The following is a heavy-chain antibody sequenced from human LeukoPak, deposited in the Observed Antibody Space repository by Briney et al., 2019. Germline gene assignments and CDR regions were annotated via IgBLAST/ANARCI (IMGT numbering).Heavy chain of an antibody. D-gene: IGHD3-16*02. CDR2: ISSSSSYI. V-gene: IGHV3-21*01. CDR3: ARDHDYVWGSYRHRSVDY. CDR1: GFTFSSYS. Sequence: PGGSLRLSCAASGFTFSSYSMNWVRQAPGKGLEWVSSISSSSSYIYYADPVKGRFTISRDNAKNSLYLQMNSLRAEDTAVYYCARDHDYVWGSYRHRSVDYWGQGTLVTVSS. J-gene: IGHJ4*02.